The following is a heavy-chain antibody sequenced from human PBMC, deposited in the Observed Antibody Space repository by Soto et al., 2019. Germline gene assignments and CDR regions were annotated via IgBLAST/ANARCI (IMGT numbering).Heavy chain of an antibody. CDR1: VGSISSGGYY. CDR3: ARDTTTLGYFDY. V-gene: IGHV4-31*03. Sequence: SETLSLTCTVSVGSISSGGYYWSWIRQHPGKGLEWIGYIYYSGSTYYNPSLKSRVTISVDTSKNQFSLKLSSVTAADTAVYYCARDTTTLGYFDYWCQGNLVT. CDR2: IYYSGST. D-gene: IGHD5-12*01. J-gene: IGHJ4*02.